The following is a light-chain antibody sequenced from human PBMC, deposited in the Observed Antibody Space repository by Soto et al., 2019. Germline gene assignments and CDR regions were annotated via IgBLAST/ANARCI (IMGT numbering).Light chain of an antibody. V-gene: IGKV1-39*01. CDR1: QSIRNF. CDR2: AAS. CDR3: QQSFSTLLT. Sequence: DIQMTQSPSSLSASVGDRVTITCRASQSIRNFLNWYQQKPGKAPELLMYAASSLQSGVPSRFSGSGSGTDFTLTINSLQPEDFETYYCQQSFSTLLTFGGGTKVDIK. J-gene: IGKJ4*01.